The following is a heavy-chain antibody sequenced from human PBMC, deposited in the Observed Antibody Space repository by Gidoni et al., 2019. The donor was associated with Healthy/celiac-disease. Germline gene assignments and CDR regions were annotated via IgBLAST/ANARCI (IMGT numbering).Heavy chain of an antibody. V-gene: IGHV6-1*01. Sequence: QVQLQQSGPGLVKPSQTLSLTCAISGDSVSSNSAAWNWIRQSPSRGLEWLGRTYYRSKWYNDYAVSVKSRITINPDTSKNQFSLQLNSVTPEDTAVYYCARGYYYGSGSYSGSRVTEPNYYYGMDVWGQGTTVTVSS. CDR3: ARGYYYGSGSYSGSRVTEPNYYYGMDV. J-gene: IGHJ6*02. D-gene: IGHD3-10*01. CDR2: TYYRSKWYN. CDR1: GDSVSSNSAA.